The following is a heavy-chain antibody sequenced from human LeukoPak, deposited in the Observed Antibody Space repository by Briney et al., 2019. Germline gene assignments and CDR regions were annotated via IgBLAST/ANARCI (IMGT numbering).Heavy chain of an antibody. Sequence: SETLSLTCTVSGGSISSYYWSWIRQPPGKGLEWIGYIYYSGSTNYNPSLKSRVTISVDTSKNQFSLKLSSVTAADTAVYYCARGGQEYKLLWLFDYWGQGTLVTVSS. D-gene: IGHD2-2*01. CDR1: GGSISSYY. CDR3: ARGGQEYKLLWLFDY. CDR2: IYYSGST. V-gene: IGHV4-59*01. J-gene: IGHJ4*02.